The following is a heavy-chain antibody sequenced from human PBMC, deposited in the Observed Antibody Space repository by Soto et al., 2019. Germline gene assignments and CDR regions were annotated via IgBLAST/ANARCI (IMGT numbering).Heavy chain of an antibody. V-gene: IGHV3-30-3*01. D-gene: IGHD1-26*01. CDR1: GFTFSAFA. CDR3: ARVDTGTFAAEYFQH. J-gene: IGHJ1*01. Sequence: QVHLVESGGGVVQPRRSLRLSCATSGFTFSAFAMHWVRQAPGKGLEWVTVISSDGTYKYYADSVKGRFTISRDNSKNTLYLEMDSLRPEDTAVYYCARVDTGTFAAEYFQHWGQGTHVTSYS. CDR2: ISSDGTYK.